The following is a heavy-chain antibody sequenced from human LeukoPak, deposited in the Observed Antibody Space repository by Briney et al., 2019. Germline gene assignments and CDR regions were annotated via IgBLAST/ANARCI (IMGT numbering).Heavy chain of an antibody. CDR1: GFTFSSFG. CDR3: AKSHPPTVTTEEGEYLQH. J-gene: IGHJ1*01. Sequence: GGPLRLSCAASGFTFSSFGMHWVRQAPGQGLEWVAVISFDGNNQYYADSVKGRFTIYRDNFKNTVYLQMNSLRAEETAVYYCAKSHPPTVTTEEGEYLQHWGQGTLVTVSS. CDR2: ISFDGNNQ. D-gene: IGHD4-17*01. V-gene: IGHV3-30*18.